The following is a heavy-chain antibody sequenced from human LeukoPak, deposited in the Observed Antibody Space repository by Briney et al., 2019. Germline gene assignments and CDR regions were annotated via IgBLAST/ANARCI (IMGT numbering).Heavy chain of an antibody. CDR2: ISSSSSYI. V-gene: IGHV3-21*01. Sequence: GGSLRLSCAASGFTFSSYSMNWVRQAPGKGLEWVSSISSSSSYIYYADSVKGRFTISRDNAKNSLYLQMNSLRAEDTAVYYCARGIRGVRQPPGYWSQGTLVTVSS. J-gene: IGHJ4*02. CDR1: GFTFSSYS. D-gene: IGHD3-10*01. CDR3: ARGIRGVRQPPGY.